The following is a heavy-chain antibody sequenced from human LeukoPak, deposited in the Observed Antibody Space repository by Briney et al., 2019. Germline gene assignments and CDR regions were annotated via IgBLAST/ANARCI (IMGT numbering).Heavy chain of an antibody. V-gene: IGHV4-38-2*02. D-gene: IGHD4-17*01. J-gene: IGHJ4*02. CDR3: AREKSDYDFDY. CDR1: GYSISSGYY. CDR2: IYHSGAT. Sequence: SETLSLTCAVSGYSISSGYYWGWIRQPPGKGLEWIGNIYHSGATYYNPSLKSRVTISLDTSKNQFSLKLSSVTAADTAVYYCAREKSDYDFDYWGQGTLVTVSS.